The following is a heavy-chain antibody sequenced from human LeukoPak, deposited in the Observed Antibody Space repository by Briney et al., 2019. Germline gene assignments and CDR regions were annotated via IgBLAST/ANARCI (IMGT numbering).Heavy chain of an antibody. CDR2: IYYSGST. V-gene: IGHV4-31*03. Sequence: SETLSLTCTVSGGSISSGGYYWSWIRQHPGKGLEWIGYIYYSGSTYYNPSLKSRVTISVDTSKIQFSLKLSSVTAADTAVYCCARGALDCSSTSCRPYYFDYWGQGTLVTDSS. D-gene: IGHD2-2*01. CDR1: GGSISSGGYY. J-gene: IGHJ4*02. CDR3: ARGALDCSSTSCRPYYFDY.